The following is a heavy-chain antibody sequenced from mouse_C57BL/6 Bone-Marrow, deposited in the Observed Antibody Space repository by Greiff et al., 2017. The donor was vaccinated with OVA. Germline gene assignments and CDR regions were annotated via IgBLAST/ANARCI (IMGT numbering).Heavy chain of an antibody. CDR3: ARWDYDVDWYFDV. V-gene: IGHV1-52*01. Sequence: QVQLQQPGAELVRPGSSVKLSCKASGYTFTSYWMHWVKQRPIQGLEWIGNIDPSDSEAHYNQKFKDKATLTVDKSYSTAYMQLSSLTSEDSAVYYCARWDYDVDWYFDVWGTGTTVTVSS. D-gene: IGHD2-4*01. CDR1: GYTFTSYW. J-gene: IGHJ1*03. CDR2: IDPSDSEA.